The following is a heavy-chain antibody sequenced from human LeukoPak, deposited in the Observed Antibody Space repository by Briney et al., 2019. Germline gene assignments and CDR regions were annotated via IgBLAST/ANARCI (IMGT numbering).Heavy chain of an antibody. Sequence: GASVTVSFTASGYTFTSYGISWVRQAPGQGLEWMGWISAYNGNTNYAQKLQGRVTMTTDTSTSTAYMELRSLRSDDTAVYYCARDRPGIAARNYYYYGMDVWGQGTTVTVSS. CDR2: ISAYNGNT. D-gene: IGHD6-6*01. J-gene: IGHJ6*02. CDR1: GYTFTSYG. CDR3: ARDRPGIAARNYYYYGMDV. V-gene: IGHV1-18*01.